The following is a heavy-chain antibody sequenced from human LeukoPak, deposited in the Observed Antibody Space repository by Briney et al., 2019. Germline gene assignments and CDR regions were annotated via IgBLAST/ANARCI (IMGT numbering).Heavy chain of an antibody. CDR3: ARDRGYCSSTSCHEWANLDP. CDR2: IYYSGST. V-gene: IGHV4-61*01. Sequence: SETLSLTCTVSGGSISSSSYYWSWIRQPPGKGLEWIGYIYYSGSTNYNPSLKSRVTLSVDTSKNQFSLRLSSVTAADTAVYYCARDRGYCSSTSCHEWANLDPWGQGTLVTVSS. CDR1: GGSISSSSYY. D-gene: IGHD2-2*01. J-gene: IGHJ5*02.